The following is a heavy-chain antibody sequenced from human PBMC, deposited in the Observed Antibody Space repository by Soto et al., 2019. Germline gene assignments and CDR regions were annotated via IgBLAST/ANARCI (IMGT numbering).Heavy chain of an antibody. CDR2: ISYDGSNK. CDR1: GFTFSSYG. Sequence: PVGSLRLSCAASGFTFSSYGMHWVRQAPGKGLEWVAVISYDGSNKYYADSVKGRFTISRDNSKNTLYLQMNSLRAEDTAVYYCAKQEVLLWLGELLDYYGMDVWGQGTTVTVS. J-gene: IGHJ6*02. V-gene: IGHV3-30*18. CDR3: AKQEVLLWLGELLDYYGMDV. D-gene: IGHD3-10*01.